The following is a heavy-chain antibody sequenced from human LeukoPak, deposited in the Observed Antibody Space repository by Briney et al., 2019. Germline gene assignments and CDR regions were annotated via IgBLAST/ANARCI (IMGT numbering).Heavy chain of an antibody. CDR3: ATLQQQFNDAFDI. J-gene: IGHJ3*02. V-gene: IGHV3-30-3*01. Sequence: GRSLRLSCAASGFTFSSYAMHWVRQAPGKGLEWVAVISYDGSNKYYADSVKGRFTISRDNSKHTLYLQMNSLRVEDTAVYYCATLQQQFNDAFDIWGQGTMVTVSS. D-gene: IGHD1-1*01. CDR1: GFTFSSYA. CDR2: ISYDGSNK.